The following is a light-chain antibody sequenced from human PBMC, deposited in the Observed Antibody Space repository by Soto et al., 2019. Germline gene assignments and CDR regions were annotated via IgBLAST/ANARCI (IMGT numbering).Light chain of an antibody. CDR3: PQYGGSPRT. CDR1: QSDSSSY. J-gene: IGKJ1*01. CDR2: GAS. V-gene: IGKV3-20*01. Sequence: EIVLTQSPGTLSLSPGERATLSCRASQSDSSSYLAWYQQKPGQAPRLLIYGASSRATDIPDRFSGSGSGTDFTLTISRLEPEDFAVYFCPQYGGSPRTFGQGTKVEIK.